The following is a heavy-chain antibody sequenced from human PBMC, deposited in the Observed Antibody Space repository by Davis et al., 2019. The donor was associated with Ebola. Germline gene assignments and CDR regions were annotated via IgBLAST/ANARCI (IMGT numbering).Heavy chain of an antibody. CDR3: ARRGIAARPGYYYYYGMDV. CDR2: IYPGDSYT. Sequence: GESLKISCQGSGYSFTSYWIGWVRQLPGKGLEWMGIIYPGDSYTNYSPSFHGHVTISADKSISTAYLQWSSLKASDTAMYYCARRGIAARPGYYYYYGMDVWGQGTTVTVSS. CDR1: GYSFTSYW. J-gene: IGHJ6*02. D-gene: IGHD6-6*01. V-gene: IGHV5-51*01.